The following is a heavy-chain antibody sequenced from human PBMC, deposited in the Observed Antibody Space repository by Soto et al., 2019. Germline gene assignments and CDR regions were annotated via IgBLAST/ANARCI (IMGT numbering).Heavy chain of an antibody. D-gene: IGHD6-19*01. J-gene: IGHJ4*02. V-gene: IGHV1-69*02. CDR3: ARSPSSGEYYFDY. CDR1: GGTFSSYT. Sequence: SVKVSCKASGGTFSSYTISWVRQAPGQGLEWMGRIIPILGIANYAQKFQGRVTITADKSTSTAYMELSSLRSEDTAVYYCARSPSSGEYYFDYWGQGPLVTVSS. CDR2: IIPILGIA.